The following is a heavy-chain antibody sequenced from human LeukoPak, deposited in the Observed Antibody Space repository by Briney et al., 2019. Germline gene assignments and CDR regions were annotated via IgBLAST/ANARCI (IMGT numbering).Heavy chain of an antibody. V-gene: IGHV3-23*01. CDR3: ARGVVPAAMRYWYFDL. Sequence: GGSLRLSCAASGFTFSSYAMSWVRQAPGKGLEWVSAISGSGGSTYYADSVKGRFTISRDNSKNTLYLQMNSLRAEDTAVYYCARGVVPAAMRYWYFDLWGRGTLDTVSS. D-gene: IGHD2-2*01. J-gene: IGHJ2*01. CDR1: GFTFSSYA. CDR2: ISGSGGST.